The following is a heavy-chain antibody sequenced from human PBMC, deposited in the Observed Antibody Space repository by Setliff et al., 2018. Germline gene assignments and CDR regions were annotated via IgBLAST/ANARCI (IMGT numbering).Heavy chain of an antibody. CDR2: IHNDGTST. V-gene: IGHV3-74*01. D-gene: IGHD1-26*01. CDR1: GFTFRTYW. Sequence: PGGSLRLSCAASGFTFRTYWMQWVRQAPGKGLVWVANIHNDGTSTSYADSVKGRFTISRDNAKNTVYLEMNRLRAEDTAIYYCTRDWGGVGATNAFDIWGQGTMVTVSS. J-gene: IGHJ3*02. CDR3: TRDWGGVGATNAFDI.